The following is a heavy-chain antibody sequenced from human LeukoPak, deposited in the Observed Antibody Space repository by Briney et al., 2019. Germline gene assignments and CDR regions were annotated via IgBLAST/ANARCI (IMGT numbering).Heavy chain of an antibody. CDR3: ARRSGLLGFDY. D-gene: IGHD2-15*01. V-gene: IGHV5-51*01. J-gene: IGHJ4*02. CDR1: GNNFATHW. Sequence: KPGESLKISCKGSGNNFATHWIAWVRQTPGKGLEWIGVIYPVDSDTRYSPSFQGQVTISADKSISTAYLQWSSLKASDTAMYYCARRSGLLGFDYWGQGTLVTVSS. CDR2: IYPVDSDT.